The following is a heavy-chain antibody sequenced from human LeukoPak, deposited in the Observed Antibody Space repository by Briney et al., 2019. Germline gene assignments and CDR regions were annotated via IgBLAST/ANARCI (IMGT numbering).Heavy chain of an antibody. Sequence: ASVKVSCKASGYTFTGYYMHWVRQAPGQGLEWMGWINPNSGGTNYAQKFQGRVTMTRDTSISTAYMELSRLRSDDTAVYYCARDLGVPAATEAAVDYWGQGTLVTVSS. J-gene: IGHJ4*02. CDR2: INPNSGGT. V-gene: IGHV1-2*02. CDR1: GYTFTGYY. D-gene: IGHD2-2*01. CDR3: ARDLGVPAATEAAVDY.